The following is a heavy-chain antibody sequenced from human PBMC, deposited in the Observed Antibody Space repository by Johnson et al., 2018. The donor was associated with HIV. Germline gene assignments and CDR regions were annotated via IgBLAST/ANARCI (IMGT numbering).Heavy chain of an antibody. D-gene: IGHD5-18*01. CDR2: IKYDGGRI. Sequence: EVQLVESGGGLVQPGGSLRLSCAASGFTFDTSWLNWVRQAPGRGLEWVANIKYDGGRIQYVDSVKGRFTISSDNARNLLFLQMNTRRAEDTAVYYCARDGSYRYECDGWADAFDIWGQGTMVTVSA. CDR1: GFTFDTSW. V-gene: IGHV3-7*01. CDR3: ARDGSYRYECDGWADAFDI. J-gene: IGHJ3*02.